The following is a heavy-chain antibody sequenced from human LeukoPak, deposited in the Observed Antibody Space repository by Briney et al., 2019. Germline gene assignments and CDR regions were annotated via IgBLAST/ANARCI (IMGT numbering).Heavy chain of an antibody. J-gene: IGHJ5*02. CDR1: GIVFSNTA. CDR2: ISGGGERT. Sequence: GGSLRLSCAASGIVFSNTAMNWARQSPGRGLEWVSAISGGGERTFYADSVKGRFTISRDNSKNMVYLQMNSLRADDTAIYYCGKGGGQYSSGPEFDPRGQGALVTVSS. V-gene: IGHV3-23*01. D-gene: IGHD6-19*01. CDR3: GKGGGQYSSGPEFDP.